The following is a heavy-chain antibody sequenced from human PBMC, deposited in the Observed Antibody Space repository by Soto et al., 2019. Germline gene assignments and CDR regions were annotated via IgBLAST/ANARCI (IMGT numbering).Heavy chain of an antibody. Sequence: WASVKVSCKASGYTFTGYYMHWVRQAPGQGLEWMGWINPNSGGTNYAQKFQGRVTMTRDTSISTAYMELSRLRSDDTAVYYCARDPASGYAAFFDYWGQGTLVTVSS. J-gene: IGHJ4*02. CDR2: INPNSGGT. V-gene: IGHV1-2*02. D-gene: IGHD3-16*01. CDR1: GYTFTGYY. CDR3: ARDPASGYAAFFDY.